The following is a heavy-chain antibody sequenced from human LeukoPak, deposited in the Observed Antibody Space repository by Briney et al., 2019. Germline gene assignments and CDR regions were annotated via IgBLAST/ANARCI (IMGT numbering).Heavy chain of an antibody. Sequence: SETLSLTCTVSGASISGYYWSWIRQPPGKGLEWIGYISHSGSTNSNPSLKSRVTISVDTSKNQFSLKLSSVTAADTAVYYCARQAAPGTGEDWFDPWGQGTLVTVSS. CDR1: GASISGYY. J-gene: IGHJ5*02. V-gene: IGHV4-59*08. D-gene: IGHD6-13*01. CDR2: ISHSGST. CDR3: ARQAAPGTGEDWFDP.